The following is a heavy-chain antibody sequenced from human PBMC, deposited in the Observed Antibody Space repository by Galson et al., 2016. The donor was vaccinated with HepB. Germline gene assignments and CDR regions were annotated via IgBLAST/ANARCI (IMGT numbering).Heavy chain of an antibody. Sequence: SVKVSCKASGGSFNFNNYGINWVRQGPGQGLEWMGGIIPVLGVVNYAQKLQGRITITADESTNTVYMDLSSLTSDDTAVYYCARDPGDRGYYYGMDVWGQGTTVIVSS. CDR2: IIPVLGVV. CDR3: ARDPGDRGYYYGMDV. CDR1: GGSFNFNNYG. V-gene: IGHV1-69*10. J-gene: IGHJ6*02. D-gene: IGHD1-14*01.